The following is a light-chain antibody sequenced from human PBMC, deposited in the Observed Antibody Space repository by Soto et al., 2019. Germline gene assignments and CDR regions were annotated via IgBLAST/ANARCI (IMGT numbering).Light chain of an antibody. CDR2: NTS. CDR3: QQYGSSLLT. V-gene: IGKV3-20*01. J-gene: IGKJ4*01. CDR1: QSVSSSY. Sequence: EIVLTQSPGTLSLSPGERATLSCRASQSVSSSYLAWYQQKPGQAPRLLIYNTSSRATGIPDRFSGSGSGTDFTLTISSLELEDFAVYYCQQYGSSLLTFGGGTKVDIK.